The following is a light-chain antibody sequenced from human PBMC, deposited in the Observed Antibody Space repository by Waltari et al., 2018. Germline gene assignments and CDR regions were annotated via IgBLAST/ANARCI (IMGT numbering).Light chain of an antibody. CDR2: EDS. J-gene: IGLJ2*01. CDR3: YSTDSSYVV. V-gene: IGLV3-10*01. CDR1: ALPKTY. Sequence: SYELTQPPSVSVSPGQTARITCSGDALPKTYAYWYQQKSGQAPVLVIYEDSKRPSGIPERFSGSSSGTMATLTISGAQVEDEADYYCYSTDSSYVVFGGGTKLTVL.